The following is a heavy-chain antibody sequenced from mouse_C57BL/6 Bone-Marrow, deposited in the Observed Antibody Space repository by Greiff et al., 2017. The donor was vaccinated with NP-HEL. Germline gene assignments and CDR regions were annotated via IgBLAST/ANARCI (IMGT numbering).Heavy chain of an antibody. CDR1: GYTFTSYW. Sequence: QVQLQQPGAELVRPGTSVKLSCKASGYTFTSYWMHWVKQRPGQGLEWIGVIDPSDSYTNYNQKFKGKATLTVDTSSSTAYMQLSSLTSEDSAVYYSARHGPDYWGQGTTLTVSS. J-gene: IGHJ2*01. D-gene: IGHD1-1*01. CDR2: IDPSDSYT. CDR3: ARHGPDY. V-gene: IGHV1-59*01.